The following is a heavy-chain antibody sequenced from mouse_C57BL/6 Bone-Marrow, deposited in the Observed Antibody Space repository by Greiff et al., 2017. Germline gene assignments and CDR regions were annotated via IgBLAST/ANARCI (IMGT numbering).Heavy chain of an antibody. D-gene: IGHD2-3*01. CDR1: GYTFTSYW. J-gene: IGHJ2*01. CDR3: HYDGYYDYFDY. V-gene: IGHV1-5*01. Sequence: EVQLQQSGTVLARPGASVKMSCKTSGYTFTSYWMHWVKQRPGQGLEWIGAIYPGNSDTSYNQKFKGKAKLTAVTSASTAYMELSSLTNEDSAVYYCHYDGYYDYFDYWGQGTTLTVSS. CDR2: IYPGNSDT.